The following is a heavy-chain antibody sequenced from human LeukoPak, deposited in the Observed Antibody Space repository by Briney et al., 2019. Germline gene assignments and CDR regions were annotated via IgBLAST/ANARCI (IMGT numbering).Heavy chain of an antibody. Sequence: GGSLRLSCAASGFTFSSYDMHWVRQATGKGLEWVSAIGTAGDTYYPGSVKGRFTISRENAKNSLYLQMNSLRAGDTAVYYCARAKYYDILTGPKRPSYYFDYWGQGTLVTVSS. V-gene: IGHV3-13*01. CDR3: ARAKYYDILTGPKRPSYYFDY. J-gene: IGHJ4*02. D-gene: IGHD3-9*01. CDR1: GFTFSSYD. CDR2: IGTAGDT.